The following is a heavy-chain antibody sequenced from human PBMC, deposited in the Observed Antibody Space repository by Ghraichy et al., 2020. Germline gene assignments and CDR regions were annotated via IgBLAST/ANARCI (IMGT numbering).Heavy chain of an antibody. CDR2: ISCSGGST. V-gene: IGHV3-23*01. Sequence: GGSLRLSCAASGFTFSSYAMSWVRQAPGKGLEWVSAISCSGGSTYYADSVKGRFTISRDNSKNTLYLQMNSLRAEDTAVYYCAKDPPRWNPAAYYGMDVWGQGTTVTVSS. CDR3: AKDPPRWNPAAYYGMDV. CDR1: GFTFSSYA. D-gene: IGHD4-23*01. J-gene: IGHJ6*02.